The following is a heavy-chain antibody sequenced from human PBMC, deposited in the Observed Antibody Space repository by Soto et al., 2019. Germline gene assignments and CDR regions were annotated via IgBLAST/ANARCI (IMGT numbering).Heavy chain of an antibody. CDR1: GYTFTSYG. CDR3: ARGQYDFWSVYYYYGMDV. Sequence: ASVKVSCKASGYTFTSYGISWVRQAPGQGLEWMGWISAYNGNTNYAQKLQGRVTMTTDTSTGTAYMELRSLRSDDTAVYYCARGQYDFWSVYYYYGMDVWGQGTTVTVSS. CDR2: ISAYNGNT. V-gene: IGHV1-18*01. J-gene: IGHJ6*02. D-gene: IGHD3-3*01.